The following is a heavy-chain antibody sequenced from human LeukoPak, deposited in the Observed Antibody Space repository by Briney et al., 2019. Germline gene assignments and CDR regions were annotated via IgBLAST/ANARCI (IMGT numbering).Heavy chain of an antibody. CDR1: AFTVSSSF. CDR2: IYSNGNT. CDR3: AREGYYGSGSPPSLYFDY. Sequence: AASAFTVSSSFMSWVRQAPGKGLEWVSIIYSNGNTHYADSVRGRFTISRDNSMNTLYLQMNNLRAEDTAIYYCAREGYYGSGSPPSLYFDYWGQGTLVTVSS. V-gene: IGHV3-53*01. J-gene: IGHJ4*02. D-gene: IGHD3-10*01.